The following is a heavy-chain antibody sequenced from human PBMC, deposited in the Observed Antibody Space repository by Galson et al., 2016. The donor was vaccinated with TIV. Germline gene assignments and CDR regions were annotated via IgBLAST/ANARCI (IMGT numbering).Heavy chain of an antibody. CDR3: SRGILGVHTVAFDV. V-gene: IGHV3-9*01. J-gene: IGHJ3*01. CDR2: MTWNGDEI. CDR1: GFRFDDYV. D-gene: IGHD1-26*01. Sequence: SLRLSCAASGFRFDDYVMHWVRQAPGKGLGWVSGMTWNGDEIGYADSVRGRFTISRDSATNSLYLEMNSLRPEDTALYFCSRGILGVHTVAFDVWGQGALVTVS.